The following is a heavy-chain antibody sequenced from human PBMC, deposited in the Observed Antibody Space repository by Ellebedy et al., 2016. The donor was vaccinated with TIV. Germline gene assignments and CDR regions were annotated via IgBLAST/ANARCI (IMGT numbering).Heavy chain of an antibody. J-gene: IGHJ3*02. CDR3: AKPYDSGSYHDAFDI. CDR1: GFTFSNYA. D-gene: IGHD3-10*01. CDR2: ISSSGDST. V-gene: IGHV3-23*01. Sequence: PGGSLRLSCAASGFTFSNYAMNWVRQAPGKGLEWVSGISSSGDSTYYADSVKGRFTVSRDKSKNTLYLQLNSLRAEDTAVYYCAKPYDSGSYHDAFDIWGQGTMVTVSS.